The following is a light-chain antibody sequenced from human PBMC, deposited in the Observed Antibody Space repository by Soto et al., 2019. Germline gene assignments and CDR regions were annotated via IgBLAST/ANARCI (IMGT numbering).Light chain of an antibody. CDR2: GAS. V-gene: IGKV3-20*01. CDR3: QQYGSHPRT. J-gene: IGKJ4*01. CDR1: QSVSSSY. Sequence: EIVLTQSPGTLSLSPGERATLSCRASQSVSSSYLAWYQRKPGQAPRLLIYGASSRDTGIPDRFSGSGSGTDFTLTISRLEPEDFAVYYCQQYGSHPRTFGGGTKVEIK.